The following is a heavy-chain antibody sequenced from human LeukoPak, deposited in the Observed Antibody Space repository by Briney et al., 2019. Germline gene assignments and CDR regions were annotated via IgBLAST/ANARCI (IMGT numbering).Heavy chain of an antibody. Sequence: SETLSLTCSLSGGSITNYYWSWIRQPPGKGLEWIGYISFSGITNYNPSLESRVTISLDTSKNQFSLKLNSVIAADTAVYYCARDRFYYDSSGGHYYGMDVWGQGTTVTVSS. CDR3: ARDRFYYDSSGGHYYGMDV. J-gene: IGHJ6*02. D-gene: IGHD3-22*01. V-gene: IGHV4-59*01. CDR2: ISFSGIT. CDR1: GGSITNYY.